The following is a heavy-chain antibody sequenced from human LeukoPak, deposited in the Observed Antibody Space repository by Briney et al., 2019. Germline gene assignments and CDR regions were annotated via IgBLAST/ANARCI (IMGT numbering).Heavy chain of an antibody. D-gene: IGHD3-3*01. CDR1: GFTFSSYG. CDR3: ARDYYDFWSGYYIYHYGMDV. CDR2: IWYDGSNK. Sequence: GGSLRLSCAASGFTFSSYGMHWVRQAPGKGLEWVAVIWYDGSNKYYADSVKGRFTISRGNSKNTLYLQMNSLRAEDTAVYYCARDYYDFWSGYYIYHYGMDVWGQGTAVTVSS. V-gene: IGHV3-33*01. J-gene: IGHJ6*02.